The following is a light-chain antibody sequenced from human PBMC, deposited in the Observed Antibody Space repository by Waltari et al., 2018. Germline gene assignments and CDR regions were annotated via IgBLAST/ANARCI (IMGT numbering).Light chain of an antibody. J-gene: IGLJ7*01. CDR2: KDS. V-gene: IGLV3-27*01. CDR1: VLAKKY. Sequence: SYELTQPSSVSVSPGQTARITCSGDVLAKKYARWFQQKPGQAPVLVIYKDSERPSGIPERFSGSSSGTTVTLTISGAQVEDEADYYCYSAADNKYAVFGGGTQLTVL. CDR3: YSAADNKYAV.